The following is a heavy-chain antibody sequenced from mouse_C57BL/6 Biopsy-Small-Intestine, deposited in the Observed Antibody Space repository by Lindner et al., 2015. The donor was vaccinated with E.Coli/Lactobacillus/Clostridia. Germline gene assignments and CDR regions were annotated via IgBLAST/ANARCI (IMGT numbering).Heavy chain of an antibody. CDR2: INPNYGTT. J-gene: IGHJ4*01. V-gene: IGHV1-39*01. CDR1: GYSFTDYN. D-gene: IGHD1-1*01. Sequence: VQLQESGPELVKPGASVQISCKASGYSFTDYNMNWVKQSNGKSLEWIGVINPNYGTTSNNQKFKGKATLTVDQSSSTAYMQLNSLTSEDSAVYYCARGPYYGSSFYGMDYWGQGTSVTVSS. CDR3: ARGPYYGSSFYGMDY.